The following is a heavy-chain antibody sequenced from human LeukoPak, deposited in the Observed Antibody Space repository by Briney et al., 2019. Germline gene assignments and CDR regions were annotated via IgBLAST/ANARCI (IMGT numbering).Heavy chain of an antibody. J-gene: IGHJ6*03. V-gene: IGHV3-23*01. D-gene: IGHD3-16*01. Sequence: PGGSLRLSCAASGFTFSSYAMSWVRQAPGKGLEWVSAISGSGGSTYYADSVKGRFTISRDNSKNTLYLQMNSLRAEDTAVYYCAKGPLAVWGSPLDYYYYMDVWGKGTTVTVSS. CDR1: GFTFSSYA. CDR2: ISGSGGST. CDR3: AKGPLAVWGSPLDYYYYMDV.